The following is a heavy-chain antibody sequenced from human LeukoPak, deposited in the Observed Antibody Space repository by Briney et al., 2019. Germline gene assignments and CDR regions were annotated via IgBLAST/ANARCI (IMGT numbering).Heavy chain of an antibody. V-gene: IGHV4-34*01. J-gene: IGHJ4*02. CDR1: GGSFSGYY. CDR2: INHSGST. D-gene: IGHD7-27*01. CDR3: ARARLRSFLWGFDY. Sequence: SETLSLTCAVYGGSFSGYYWSWIRQPPGKGLELIGEINHSGSTNYNPSLKSRVTISVDTSKNQFSLKLSSVTAADTAVYYCARARLRSFLWGFDYWGQGTLVTVSS.